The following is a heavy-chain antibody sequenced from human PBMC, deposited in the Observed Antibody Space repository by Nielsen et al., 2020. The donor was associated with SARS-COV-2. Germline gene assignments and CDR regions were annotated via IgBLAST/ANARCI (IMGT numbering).Heavy chain of an antibody. Sequence: SVKVSCKASGGTFSSYAISWVRQAPGQGLEWMGGIIPIFGTANYAQKLQGRVTMTTDTSTSTAYMELRSLRSDDTAVYYCARDGRYSANGYAFDIWGQGTMVTVSS. CDR3: ARDGRYSANGYAFDI. V-gene: IGHV1-69*05. CDR1: GGTFSSYA. J-gene: IGHJ3*02. CDR2: IIPIFGTA. D-gene: IGHD5-12*01.